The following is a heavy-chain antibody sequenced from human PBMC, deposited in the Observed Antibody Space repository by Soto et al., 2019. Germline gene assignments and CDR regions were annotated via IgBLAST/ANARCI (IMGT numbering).Heavy chain of an antibody. V-gene: IGHV2-5*02. Sequence: QITLKESRPTLVSPTQPLTLTCTFSRFSLSTTGVGVGCIRQPPGKALVCLALIYWADDKRYSPSLKSRLTITKDTSKNEVILTITNMDPVDTATSYGAQRLLDYGLCRERANCFDPWGQGILVTFSS. CDR1: RFSLSTTGVG. D-gene: IGHD3-10*01. CDR3: AQRLLDYGLCRERANCFDP. J-gene: IGHJ5*02. CDR2: IYWADDK.